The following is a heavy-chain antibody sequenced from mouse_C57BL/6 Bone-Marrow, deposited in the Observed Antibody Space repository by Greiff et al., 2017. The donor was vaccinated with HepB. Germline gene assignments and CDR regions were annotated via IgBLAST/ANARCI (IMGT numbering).Heavy chain of an antibody. Sequence: EVQLQQSGAELVRPGASVKLSCTASGFNIKDYYMHWVKQRPEQGLEWIGRIDPEDGDTEYAPKFQGKATMTADTSSNTAYLQLSSLTSEDTAVYYCTTWGPFSTTMDYWGQGTSVTVSS. J-gene: IGHJ4*01. CDR3: TTWGPFSTTMDY. V-gene: IGHV14-1*01. CDR2: IDPEDGDT. CDR1: GFNIKDYY. D-gene: IGHD1-1*01.